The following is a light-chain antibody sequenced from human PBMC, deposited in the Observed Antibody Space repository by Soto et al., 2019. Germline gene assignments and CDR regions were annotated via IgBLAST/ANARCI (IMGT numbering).Light chain of an antibody. V-gene: IGKV3-15*01. J-gene: IGKJ2*01. CDR3: QQYGSSPPYT. Sequence: TVMTQSPATLSVSPGERVTLSCRASQSVGTNLAWYHQRPGQAPRLLIYGPSTRATGVPARFSGSGSGTDFTLTISSLQSEDLAVYYCQQYGSSPPYTFGQGTKLEIK. CDR2: GPS. CDR1: QSVGTN.